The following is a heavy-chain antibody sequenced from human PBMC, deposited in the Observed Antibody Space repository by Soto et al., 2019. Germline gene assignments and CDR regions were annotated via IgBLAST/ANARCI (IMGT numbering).Heavy chain of an antibody. V-gene: IGHV1-3*01. CDR1: GITYNTYA. CDR3: ARAISGYVT. Sequence: VQLVQSGAAIKKTGASVMLSCKASGITYNTYAIHWVRQAPGQGLEWMGWINVGNGDTRYSQIFEGRVTLARDTSANTVYMDLGSLKSEDTGIYYCARAISGYVTWGQGTLLTVSS. CDR2: INVGNGDT. D-gene: IGHD5-12*01. J-gene: IGHJ4*02.